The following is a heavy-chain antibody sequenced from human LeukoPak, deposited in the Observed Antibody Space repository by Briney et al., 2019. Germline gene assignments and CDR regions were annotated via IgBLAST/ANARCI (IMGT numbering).Heavy chain of an antibody. CDR3: AREETSSSFRGLDY. Sequence: SETLSLTCTVSGGSISSYYWSWIRQPAGKGLEWIGRIYTSGSTNYNPSLKSRVTMSVDTSKNQFSLKLSSETAADTAVYYCAREETSSSFRGLDYWGQGTLVTVSS. J-gene: IGHJ4*02. CDR2: IYTSGST. CDR1: GGSISSYY. D-gene: IGHD6-13*01. V-gene: IGHV4-4*07.